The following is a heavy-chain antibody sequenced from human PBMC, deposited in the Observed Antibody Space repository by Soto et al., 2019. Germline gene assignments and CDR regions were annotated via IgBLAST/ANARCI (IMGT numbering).Heavy chain of an antibody. CDR1: GGSISSGDYY. CDR2: IYYSGST. CDR3: ARASRLLNTAFDY. J-gene: IGHJ4*02. D-gene: IGHD2-21*02. Sequence: PSETLSLTCTVSGGSISSGDYYWSWIRQPPGKGLEWIGYIYYSGSTYYNPSLKSRVTISVDTSKNQFSLKLSSVTAADTAVYYCARASRLLNTAFDYWGQGTLVTVSS. V-gene: IGHV4-30-4*01.